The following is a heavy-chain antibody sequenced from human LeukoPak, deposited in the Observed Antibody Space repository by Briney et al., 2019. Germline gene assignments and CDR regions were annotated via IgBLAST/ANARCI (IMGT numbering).Heavy chain of an antibody. V-gene: IGHV3-21*01. J-gene: IGHJ6*03. CDR1: GFIFSDYN. CDR2: ISRSSYYI. Sequence: GGSLRLSCAASGFIFSDYNMKWVRQAPGKGLEWVSSISRSSYYIYYTDSVKGRFTISRDNAKNSLYLQMNSLRAEDTAVYYCARDPPLVSGPVYYYYYMDVWGKGTTVTVSS. CDR3: ARDPPLVSGPVYYYYYMDV. D-gene: IGHD5/OR15-5a*01.